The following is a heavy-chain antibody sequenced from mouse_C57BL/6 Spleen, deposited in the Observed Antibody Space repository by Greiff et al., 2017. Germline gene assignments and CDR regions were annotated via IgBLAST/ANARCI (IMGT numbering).Heavy chain of an antibody. CDR3: ARGLYDGLYAMDY. Sequence: EVQLVESGGGLVKPGGSLKLSCAASGFTFSDYGMHWVRQAPGKGLEWVAYISSGSSTIYYADTVKGRFTISRDNAKNTLFLQMTSLRSEDTAMYYCARGLYDGLYAMDYWGQGTSVTVSS. J-gene: IGHJ4*01. CDR1: GFTFSDYG. D-gene: IGHD2-3*01. V-gene: IGHV5-17*01. CDR2: ISSGSSTI.